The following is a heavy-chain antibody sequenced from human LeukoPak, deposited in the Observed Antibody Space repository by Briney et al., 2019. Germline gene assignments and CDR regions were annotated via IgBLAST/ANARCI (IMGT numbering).Heavy chain of an antibody. V-gene: IGHV4-34*01. J-gene: IGHJ4*02. CDR3: ARGAPGRYCSGGSCYFDY. Sequence: SETLSLTCAVYGGSFSGYYWSWIRQPPGKGLEWIGEINHSGSTNYNPSLKSRVTISVDTSKNQFSLKLSSVTAADAAVYYCARGAPGRYCSGGSCYFDYWGQGTLVTVSS. CDR1: GGSFSGYY. D-gene: IGHD2-15*01. CDR2: INHSGST.